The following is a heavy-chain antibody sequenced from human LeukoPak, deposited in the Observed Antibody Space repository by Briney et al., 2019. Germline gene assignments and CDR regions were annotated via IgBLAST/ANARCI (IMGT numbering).Heavy chain of an antibody. J-gene: IGHJ5*02. D-gene: IGHD3-3*01. V-gene: IGHV4-39*07. CDR3: ARLGVRVSSNWFDP. CDR1: GGSISSSNYY. CDR2: IYDNGST. Sequence: PSETLSLTCTVSGGSISSSNYYWGWIRQPPGKGLEWIGSIYDNGSTYYNPSLRSRVTTSVDTSKDQFSLKLSSVTAADTAVYYCARLGVRVSSNWFDPWGQGTLVTVSS.